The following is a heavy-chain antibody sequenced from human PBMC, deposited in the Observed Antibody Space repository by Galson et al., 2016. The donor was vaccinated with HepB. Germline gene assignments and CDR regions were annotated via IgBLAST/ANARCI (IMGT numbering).Heavy chain of an antibody. CDR2: MYSSGTT. CDR1: GGSIGSSSLY. V-gene: IGHV4-39*01. CDR3: ARHVHYNSPPIGFDS. Sequence: SETLSLTCSVSGGSIGSSSLYWGWIRQPPGKGLEWIGSMYSSGTTYYNPSLERRVTISVDTSKNKFSLKVKYVTAADTAVYYCARHVHYNSPPIGFDSWGQGTLVTVSS. D-gene: IGHD1-14*01. J-gene: IGHJ5*01.